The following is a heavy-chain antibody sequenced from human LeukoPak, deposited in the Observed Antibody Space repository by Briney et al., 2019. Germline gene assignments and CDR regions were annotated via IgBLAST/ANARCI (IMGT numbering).Heavy chain of an antibody. V-gene: IGHV4-59*08. Sequence: SETLSLTCTVSGGSVSDYYWSWIRQSPGKGLEWIGYIYYTETSYNPSLKSRVTISADTSKNQFSLKLSSVTAADTAVYYCARGGYMRTYSASDIWGQGTMVTVSS. CDR3: ARGGYMRTYSASDI. CDR1: GGSVSDYY. D-gene: IGHD6-13*01. J-gene: IGHJ3*02. CDR2: IYYTET.